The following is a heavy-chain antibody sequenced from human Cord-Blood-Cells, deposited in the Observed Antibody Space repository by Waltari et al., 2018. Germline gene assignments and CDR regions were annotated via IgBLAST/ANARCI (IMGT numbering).Heavy chain of an antibody. CDR3: ARDGVLLWFGELFDY. V-gene: IGHV3-48*03. CDR2: ISSSGSTR. CDR1: GFTFSSYE. Sequence: EVQLVESGGGLVQPGGSLRLSCAASGFTFSSYEMNWVRQAPGKGLEWVSYISSSGSTRYYADSVKGRCTISRDNAKNSLYLQMNSLRAEETAVYYCARDGVLLWFGELFDYWGQGTLVTVSS. J-gene: IGHJ4*02. D-gene: IGHD3-10*01.